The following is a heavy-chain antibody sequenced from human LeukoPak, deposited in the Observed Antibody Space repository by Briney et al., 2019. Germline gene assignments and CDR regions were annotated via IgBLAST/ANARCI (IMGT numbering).Heavy chain of an antibody. D-gene: IGHD6-19*01. Sequence: GSLRLSCAASGFTFSSYAMTWVRQAPGKGLQWVSAVSGSGAHTYYADSVRGRFTISRDNSRNTLYLQMNSLTVEDTAVYYCAKQVSGQWLTPDSGWGQGTLVTVSS. J-gene: IGHJ4*02. CDR1: GFTFSSYA. V-gene: IGHV3-23*01. CDR3: AKQVSGQWLTPDSG. CDR2: VSGSGAHT.